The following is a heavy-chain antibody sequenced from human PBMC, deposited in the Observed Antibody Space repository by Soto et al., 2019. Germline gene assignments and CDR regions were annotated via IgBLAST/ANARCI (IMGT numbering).Heavy chain of an antibody. J-gene: IGHJ5*02. CDR2: MNSKSGES. CDR1: GYTFSSYT. Sequence: AASVKVSCKASGYTFSSYTIDWLRQASGQGLELIGWMNSKSGESNYAPRFQGRVTMTGNTSISTAYIELSSLRSDDTAVYYCARDSGPGLDWCCRCDQRTLVAVSS. CDR3: ARDSGPGLDWCCR. V-gene: IGHV1-8*01.